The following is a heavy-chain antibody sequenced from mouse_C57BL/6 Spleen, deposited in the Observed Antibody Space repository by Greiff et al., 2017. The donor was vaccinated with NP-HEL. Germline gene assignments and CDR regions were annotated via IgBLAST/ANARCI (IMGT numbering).Heavy chain of an antibody. CDR2: INPNNGGT. J-gene: IGHJ4*01. CDR1: GYTFTDYN. V-gene: IGHV1-22*01. D-gene: IGHD1-1*02. CDR3: AREGGCYGAMDY. Sequence: EVQLQQSGPELVKPGASVKMSCKASGYTFTDYNIHWVKQSHGKSLEWIGYINPNNGGTSYNQKFKGKATLTVNTSSSTAYMELRSLTSEDSAVYCCAREGGCYGAMDYWGQGTSVTVSS.